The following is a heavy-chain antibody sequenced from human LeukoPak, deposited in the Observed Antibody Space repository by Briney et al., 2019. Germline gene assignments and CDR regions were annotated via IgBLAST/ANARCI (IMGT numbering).Heavy chain of an antibody. D-gene: IGHD2-2*02. CDR2: ICSSDNSR. Sequence: GGFLRLSCVASGFTFSSYAMSWVRQAPGKGLEWVSGICSSDNSRYYADSVKGRFTISRDNSKNTLYLQMNSLRADDTAVYYCAKQTTTSCYTGSDYWGQGTLVTVSS. V-gene: IGHV3-23*01. CDR3: AKQTTTSCYTGSDY. J-gene: IGHJ4*02. CDR1: GFTFSSYA.